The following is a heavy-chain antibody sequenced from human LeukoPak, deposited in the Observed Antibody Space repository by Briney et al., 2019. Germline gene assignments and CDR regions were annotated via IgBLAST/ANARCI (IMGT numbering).Heavy chain of an antibody. D-gene: IGHD2-2*01. J-gene: IGHJ4*02. Sequence: GGSLRLSCAASGFTFNTYAMSWVRQAPGKGLEWVSSMSGSGSSTYYADSVKGRFTISRDNSKNTLYLHMNSLRAEDTALYYCAKSPAALVPSYYFDYWGQGTLVTVSS. CDR3: AKSPAALVPSYYFDY. CDR1: GFTFNTYA. CDR2: MSGSGSST. V-gene: IGHV3-23*01.